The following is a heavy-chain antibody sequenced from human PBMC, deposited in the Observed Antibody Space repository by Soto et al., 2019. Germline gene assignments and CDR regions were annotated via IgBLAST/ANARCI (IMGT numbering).Heavy chain of an antibody. CDR1: GGSISSYY. CDR2: IYCSGST. D-gene: IGHD3-9*01. Sequence: SETLSLTCTVSGGSISSYYWSWIRQPPGKGLEWIGYIYCSGSTNYNPSLKSRVTTSVDTSKNQFSLKLSSVTAADTAVYYCARAPTPYDILIGYLHYYYYGMDVWGQGTTVTVSS. J-gene: IGHJ6*02. CDR3: ARAPTPYDILIGYLHYYYYGMDV. V-gene: IGHV4-59*01.